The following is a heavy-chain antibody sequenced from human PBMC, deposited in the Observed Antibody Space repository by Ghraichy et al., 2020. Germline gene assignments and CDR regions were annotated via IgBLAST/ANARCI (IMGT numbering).Heavy chain of an antibody. J-gene: IGHJ4*02. V-gene: IGHV4-59*01. Sequence: LSLTCTVSGGSMTSFYWSWIRQPPGKGLEWIGYIYYTGSTNYNPSLNSRVTMSVDTSKNQFFLKVNSVTAADTAMYYCARGGWSKDYWGQGTLVTVSS. D-gene: IGHD6-19*01. CDR2: IYYTGST. CDR1: GGSMTSFY. CDR3: ARGGWSKDY.